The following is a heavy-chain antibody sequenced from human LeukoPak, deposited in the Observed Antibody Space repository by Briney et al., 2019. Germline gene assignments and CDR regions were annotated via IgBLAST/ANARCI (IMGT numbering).Heavy chain of an antibody. CDR2: IYSGGST. D-gene: IGHD3-16*01. CDR1: GFTVSSNY. CDR3: AREGEWKNAFDI. J-gene: IGHJ3*02. Sequence: GGSLRLSCAASGFTVSSNYMSWVRPAPGKGLEWVSVIYSGGSTYYADSVKGRFTISRDNSKNTPYLQMNRLRAEDTAVYYCAREGEWKNAFDIWGQGTMVTVSS. V-gene: IGHV3-66*02.